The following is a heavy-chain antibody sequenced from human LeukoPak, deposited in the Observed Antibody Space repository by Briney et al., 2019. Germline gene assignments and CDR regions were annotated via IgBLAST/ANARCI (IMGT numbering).Heavy chain of an antibody. CDR1: GFTFGDYA. D-gene: IGHD1-14*01. CDR3: AKDADRATDDAFDI. J-gene: IGHJ3*02. CDR2: ISWNSGSI. V-gene: IGHV3-9*01. Sequence: GGSLRLSCAASGFTFGDYAMHWVRQAPGKGLEWVSGISWNSGSIGYADSVKGRFTISRDNAKNSLYLQMNSLRAEDTALYYCAKDADRATDDAFDIWGQGTMVTVSS.